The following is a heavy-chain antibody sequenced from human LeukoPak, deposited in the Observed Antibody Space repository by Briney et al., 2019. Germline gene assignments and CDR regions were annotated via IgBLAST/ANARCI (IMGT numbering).Heavy chain of an antibody. Sequence: PSETLSLTCTVSGGSINTYYWSWIRQPPGKGLEWIGYIYSSGSTKYNPALKSRVTISVDTSKNQFSLKLSSVTAADTAVYYCAREVPHALGYCSSTSCQNYYYYYYMDVWGKGTTVTVSS. D-gene: IGHD2-2*01. V-gene: IGHV4-59*01. J-gene: IGHJ6*03. CDR3: AREVPHALGYCSSTSCQNYYYYYYMDV. CDR1: GGSINTYY. CDR2: IYSSGST.